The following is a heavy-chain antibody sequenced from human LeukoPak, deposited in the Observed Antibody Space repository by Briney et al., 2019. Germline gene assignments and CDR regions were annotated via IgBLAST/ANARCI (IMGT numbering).Heavy chain of an antibody. CDR2: ISYDGSNK. J-gene: IGHJ4*02. CDR3: ARDVVTVVTTHVSPAY. D-gene: IGHD2-21*02. Sequence: GGSLRLSCAASGFTFSGYGMHWVRQAPGKGLEWVAVISYDGSNKYYADSVKGRFTISRDNSKNTLYLQMNSLRSDDTAVYYCARDVVTVVTTHVSPAYWGQGTLVTVSS. CDR1: GFTFSGYG. V-gene: IGHV3-30*03.